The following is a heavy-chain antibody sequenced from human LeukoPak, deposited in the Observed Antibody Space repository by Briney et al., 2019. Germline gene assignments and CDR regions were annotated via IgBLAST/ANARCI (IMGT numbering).Heavy chain of an antibody. J-gene: IGHJ4*02. V-gene: IGHV1-3*01. CDR2: INAGNGNT. CDR3: ARDRGYYDILTGYYSPYYFDY. Sequence: GASVKVSCKASGYTFTSYAMHWVRQAPGQRLEWMGWINAGNGNTKYSQKFQGRVTITRDTSASTAYMELNSLRSEDTAVYYCARDRGYYDILTGYYSPYYFDYWGQGTLVTVSS. D-gene: IGHD3-9*01. CDR1: GYTFTSYA.